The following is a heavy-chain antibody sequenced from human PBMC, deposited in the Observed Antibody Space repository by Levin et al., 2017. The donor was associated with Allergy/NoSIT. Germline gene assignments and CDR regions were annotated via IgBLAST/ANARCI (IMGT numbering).Heavy chain of an antibody. CDR3: ARFRTISAARGMDV. CDR2: ISNSGSII. D-gene: IGHD3-3*01. V-gene: IGHV3-11*01. CDR1: GFTFSDYY. Sequence: GGSLRLSCAASGFTFSDYYMSWIRQAPGEGLEWVSYISNSGSIIYYADSVKGRFTISRDNAKKSLFLQMNSLRAEDTAVYYCARFRTISAARGMDVWGQATTVSVSS. J-gene: IGHJ6*02.